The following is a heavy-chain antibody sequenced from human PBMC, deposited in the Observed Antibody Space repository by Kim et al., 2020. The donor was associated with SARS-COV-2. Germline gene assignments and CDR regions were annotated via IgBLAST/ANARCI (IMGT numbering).Heavy chain of an antibody. Sequence: YARNAAGKFTLNRDPSTTTGYMQLSSLRSEDTAVYYCARTLSTRPPFDYWGQGTLVTVSS. CDR3: ARTLSTRPPFDY. D-gene: IGHD3-16*01. V-gene: IGHV1-46*01. J-gene: IGHJ4*02.